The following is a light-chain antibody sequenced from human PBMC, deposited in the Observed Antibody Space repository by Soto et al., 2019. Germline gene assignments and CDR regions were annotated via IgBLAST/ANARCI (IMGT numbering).Light chain of an antibody. CDR1: SGSIARNY. CDR3: QSYDSSFVV. CDR2: EDN. Sequence: NFMLTQPHSVSESPGKTVTISCTGSSGSIARNYVQWYQQRPGSAPTTVIYEDNQRPSGVPDRFSGSIDSSSNSASLTISGLKTEDEADYYCQSYDSSFVVFGGGTKLTVL. J-gene: IGLJ2*01. V-gene: IGLV6-57*02.